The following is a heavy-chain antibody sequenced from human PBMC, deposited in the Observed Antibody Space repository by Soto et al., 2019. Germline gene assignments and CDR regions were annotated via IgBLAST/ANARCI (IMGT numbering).Heavy chain of an antibody. CDR3: ARLYPFYDFSTGSQMFAFDV. D-gene: IGHD3-3*01. V-gene: IGHV4-59*01. CDR1: GDSISSSY. Sequence: QVHLQESGPGLVKPSETLSLTCTVSGDSISSSYWSWIRQSPGKGLEWIGYIYYSGSTNYNPALKSRVPISINTSKMQFSLKLTSVTAAYTAVFYCARLYPFYDFSTGSQMFAFDVWGQGTVVTVSS. J-gene: IGHJ3*01. CDR2: IYYSGST.